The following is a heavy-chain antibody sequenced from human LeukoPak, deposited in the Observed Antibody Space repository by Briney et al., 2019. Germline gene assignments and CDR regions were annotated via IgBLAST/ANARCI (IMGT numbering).Heavy chain of an antibody. V-gene: IGHV4-39*01. D-gene: IGHD6-19*01. Sequence: PSETLSLTCTVSGGSISSGTNYWGWIRQPPGKGLEWIGSIYYSGSTYYNPSLKSRATISVDTSKNQFSLKLSSVTAADTAVYYCATQGVAGSKYYFDYWGQGTLVTVSS. J-gene: IGHJ4*02. CDR3: ATQGVAGSKYYFDY. CDR1: GGSISSGTNY. CDR2: IYYSGST.